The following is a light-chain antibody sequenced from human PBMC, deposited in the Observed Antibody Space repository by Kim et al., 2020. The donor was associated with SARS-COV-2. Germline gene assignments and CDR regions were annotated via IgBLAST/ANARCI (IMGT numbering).Light chain of an antibody. Sequence: QTATLTCTGDSNNVGDQGAAWLQQHQGHPPKLLSYRGNSRPSGISERFSASRSGNTDSLTITGLQPEDEADYYCSAWDSSLSAWVFGGGTQLTAL. CDR3: SAWDSSLSAWV. V-gene: IGLV10-54*04. J-gene: IGLJ3*02. CDR1: SNNVGDQG. CDR2: RGN.